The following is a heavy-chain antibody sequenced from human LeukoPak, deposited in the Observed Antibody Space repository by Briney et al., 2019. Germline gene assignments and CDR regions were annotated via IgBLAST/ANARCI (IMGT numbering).Heavy chain of an antibody. V-gene: IGHV3-74*01. CDR2: ITGDGRST. CDR1: GFTFSRYW. CDR3: ARGGIEVAGTKSY. J-gene: IGHJ4*02. Sequence: GGSLRLSCAASGFTFSRYWMHWVRLAPGKGLVWVSHITGDGRSTGYADSVRGRFTISRDNAKNSLYLQMNSLRAEDTAVYYCARGGIEVAGTKSYWGQGTLVTVSS. D-gene: IGHD6-19*01.